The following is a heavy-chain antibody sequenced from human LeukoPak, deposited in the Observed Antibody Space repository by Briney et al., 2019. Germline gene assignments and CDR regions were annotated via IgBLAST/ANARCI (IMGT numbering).Heavy chain of an antibody. J-gene: IGHJ4*02. CDR2: LSYSGST. CDR1: GGSVSNNNYY. V-gene: IGHV4-39*01. CDR3: ARVLAAAAHFDY. D-gene: IGHD6-13*01. Sequence: SETLSHTCTVSGGSVSNNNYYWGWIRQPPGKGLEWIGSLSYSGSTYYNPSLKSRVTISVDTSKNQFSLKVSSVTAADTAVYYCARVLAAAAHFDYWGQGTLVTVSS.